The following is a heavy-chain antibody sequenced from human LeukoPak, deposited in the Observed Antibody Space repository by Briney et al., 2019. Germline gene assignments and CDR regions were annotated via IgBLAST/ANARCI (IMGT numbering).Heavy chain of an antibody. D-gene: IGHD6-13*01. Sequence: GGSLRLSCAASGFTFSSYAMSWVRQAPGKGLEWVAVIWYNGSNKYYADSVKGRFTVSRDNSKNTLYLQMNSLRVEDTAVYYCARGQHLALDYWGQGTLVTVSS. V-gene: IGHV3-33*08. CDR2: IWYNGSNK. CDR3: ARGQHLALDY. CDR1: GFTFSSYA. J-gene: IGHJ4*02.